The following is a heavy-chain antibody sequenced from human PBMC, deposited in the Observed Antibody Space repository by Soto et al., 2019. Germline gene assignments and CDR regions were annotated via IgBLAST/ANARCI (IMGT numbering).Heavy chain of an antibody. Sequence: QVPLVQSGAEVKKPGASVKVSCKASGYTFTSYGISWVRQAPGQGLEWMGWISAYNGNTNYAQKLQGRVTMTTDTSTSTAYMELRSLRSDDTAVYYCARYENDYGDYGSNWFDPWGQGTLVTVSS. V-gene: IGHV1-18*01. J-gene: IGHJ5*02. CDR3: ARYENDYGDYGSNWFDP. D-gene: IGHD4-17*01. CDR2: ISAYNGNT. CDR1: GYTFTSYG.